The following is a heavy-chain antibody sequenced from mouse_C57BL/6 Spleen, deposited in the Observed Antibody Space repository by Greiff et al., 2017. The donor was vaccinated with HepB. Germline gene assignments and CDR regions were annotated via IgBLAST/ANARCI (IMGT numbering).Heavy chain of an antibody. Sequence: QVQLQQSGAELVKPGASVKISCKASGYAFSSYWMNWVKQRPGKGLEWIGQIYPGDGDTNYNGKFKGKATLTADQSSSTAYMQLSSLTSEDSAVYFWARGGREYYYAMDYWGQGTSVTVSS. CDR3: ARGGREYYYAMDY. J-gene: IGHJ4*01. CDR1: GYAFSSYW. D-gene: IGHD1-1*02. CDR2: IYPGDGDT. V-gene: IGHV1-80*01.